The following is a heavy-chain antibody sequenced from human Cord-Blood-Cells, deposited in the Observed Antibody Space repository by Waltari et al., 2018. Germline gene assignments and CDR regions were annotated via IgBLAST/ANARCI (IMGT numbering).Heavy chain of an antibody. Sequence: QVQLVESGGGVVQPGRSLRPSCAASGFPFSSSAMHWVRQAPGKGLEWVAVISYDGSNKYYADSVKGRFTISRDNSKNTLYLQMNSLRAEDTAVYYCAGYGGRTFDIWGQGTMVTVSS. J-gene: IGHJ3*02. CDR3: AGYGGRTFDI. CDR1: GFPFSSSA. D-gene: IGHD4-17*01. CDR2: ISYDGSNK. V-gene: IGHV3-30-3*01.